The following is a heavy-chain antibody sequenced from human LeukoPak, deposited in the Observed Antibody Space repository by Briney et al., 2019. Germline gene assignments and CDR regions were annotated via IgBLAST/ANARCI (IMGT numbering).Heavy chain of an antibody. CDR3: AADVDCYYGAPGLGY. CDR2: IVVGSGNT. D-gene: IGHD4-17*01. J-gene: IGHJ4*02. CDR1: GFTFTSSA. V-gene: IGHV1-58*02. Sequence: GASVKVSCKASGFTFTSSAMQWVRQARGQRLEWIGWIVVGSGNTNYAQKFQERVTITRDMSTSTAYMELSSLRSEDTAVYYCAADVDCYYGAPGLGYWGQGTLVTVSS.